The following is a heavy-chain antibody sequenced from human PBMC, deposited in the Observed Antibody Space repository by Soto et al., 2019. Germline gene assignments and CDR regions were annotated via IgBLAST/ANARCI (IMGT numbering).Heavy chain of an antibody. CDR2: ISYDGSNK. J-gene: IGHJ4*02. CDR1: GFTFSSYA. D-gene: IGHD3-22*01. Sequence: GGSLRLSCAASGFTFSSYAMHWVRQAPGKGLEWVAVISYDGSNKYYADSVKGRFTISRDNSKNTLYLQMNSLRAEDTAVYYCARGYRPYDSSGYYGYWGQGTLVTVSS. V-gene: IGHV3-30-3*01. CDR3: ARGYRPYDSSGYYGY.